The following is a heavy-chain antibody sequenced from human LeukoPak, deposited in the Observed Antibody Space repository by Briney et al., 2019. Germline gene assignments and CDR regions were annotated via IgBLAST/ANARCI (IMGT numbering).Heavy chain of an antibody. CDR1: GFTFSSYS. D-gene: IGHD3-22*01. V-gene: IGHV3-21*01. CDR3: ARGPEYYYDSSGYDAFDI. J-gene: IGHJ3*02. CDR2: ISSSSSYI. Sequence: GGSLRLSCAASGFTFSSYSMNWVRQAPGKGLEWVSSISSSSSYIYYADSVKGRFTISRDNAKNSLYLQMNSLRAEDTAVYYCARGPEYYYDSSGYDAFDIWGQGTTVTVSS.